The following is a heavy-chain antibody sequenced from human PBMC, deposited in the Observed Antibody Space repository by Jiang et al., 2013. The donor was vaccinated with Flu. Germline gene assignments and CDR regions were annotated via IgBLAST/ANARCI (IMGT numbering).Heavy chain of an antibody. CDR3: ARDEWREYYFDY. CDR2: TYYRSKWYN. J-gene: IGHJ4*02. CDR1: GDSVSSNSAA. D-gene: IGHD3-3*01. Sequence: TCAISGDSVSSNSAAWNWIRQSPSRGLEWLGRTYYRSKWYNDYAVSVKSRITINPDTSKNQFSLQLNSVTPEDTAVYYCARDEWREYYFDYSGPGNPGHRLL. V-gene: IGHV6-1*01.